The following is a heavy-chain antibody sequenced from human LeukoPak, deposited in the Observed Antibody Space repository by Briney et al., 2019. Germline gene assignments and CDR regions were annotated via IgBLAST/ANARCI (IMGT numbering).Heavy chain of an antibody. V-gene: IGHV1-69*13. Sequence: ASVTVSCKACGGAFSMYSIKGVGQARGQGGEGMGAIIPIFGTTKYAQNFQGTVTITPDQSTSTAYMELSSLRSEDTAMYYCARDNRLQLENCFDLWGQGTLVTVSS. CDR3: ARDNRLQLENCFDL. D-gene: IGHD6-13*01. CDR2: IIPIFGTT. CDR1: GGAFSMYS. J-gene: IGHJ5*02.